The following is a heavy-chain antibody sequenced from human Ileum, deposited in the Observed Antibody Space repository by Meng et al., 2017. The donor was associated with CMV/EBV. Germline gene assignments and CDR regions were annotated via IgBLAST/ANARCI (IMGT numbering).Heavy chain of an antibody. Sequence: LFCAASGFTFRRFWMHWVRQVPGKGQVWVSRIIYDGSATIYADSVKGRFTISRDNAKNTLYLQMNSLRVEDTAVYYCARGTWRYFDLWGRGTLVTVSS. D-gene: IGHD5-12*01. CDR1: GFTFRRFW. CDR3: ARGTWRYFDL. J-gene: IGHJ2*01. CDR2: IIYDGSAT. V-gene: IGHV3-74*01.